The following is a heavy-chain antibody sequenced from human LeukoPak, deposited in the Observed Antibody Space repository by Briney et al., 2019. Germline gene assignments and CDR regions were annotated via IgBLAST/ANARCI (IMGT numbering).Heavy chain of an antibody. V-gene: IGHV4-34*01. J-gene: IGHJ4*02. CDR2: INHSGST. Sequence: SETLSLTCTVSGGSISGYYWSWIRQPPGKGLEWIGEINHSGSTNYNPSLKSRVTISVDTSKNQFSLKLSSVTAADTAVYYCARARGTYWGQGTLVTVSS. CDR1: GGSISGYY. CDR3: ARARGTY.